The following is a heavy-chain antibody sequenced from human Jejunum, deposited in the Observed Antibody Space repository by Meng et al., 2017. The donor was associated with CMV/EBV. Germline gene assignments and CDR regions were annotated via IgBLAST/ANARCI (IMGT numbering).Heavy chain of an antibody. J-gene: IGHJ6*02. V-gene: IGHV1-46*01. Sequence: CKASGYIFTDYYIHWVRQAPGQGLEWMAIINPSGYNTNYTQKFQGRITVTRDTSTRTVYMELSNLRFEHTAVYYCAKEGVLYGMDVWGQGTTVTVSS. CDR3: AKEGVLYGMDV. CDR1: GYIFTDYY. CDR2: INPSGYNT. D-gene: IGHD4/OR15-4a*01.